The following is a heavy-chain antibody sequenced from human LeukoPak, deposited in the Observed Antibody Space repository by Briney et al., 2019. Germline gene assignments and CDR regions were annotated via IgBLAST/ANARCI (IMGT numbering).Heavy chain of an antibody. D-gene: IGHD2-15*01. J-gene: IGHJ4*02. Sequence: PGGSLRLSCAASGFTFSSYAMSWVRQAPGKGLEWVSGMSGSGDSTYYADSVKGRFTISGDNSKNTLYLQMNSLRAEDTAVYYCAKGPGGYPDYWGQGTLVTVSS. CDR3: AKGPGGYPDY. V-gene: IGHV3-23*01. CDR1: GFTFSSYA. CDR2: MSGSGDST.